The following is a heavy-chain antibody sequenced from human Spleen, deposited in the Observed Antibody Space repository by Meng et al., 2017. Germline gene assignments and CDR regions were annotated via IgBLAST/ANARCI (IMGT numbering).Heavy chain of an antibody. CDR3: ARGPTTMAHDFDY. Sequence: QLQESGPGLVKPSETLSLTWTVSGGSFSDYYWSWIRQPPGKGLEWIGEINHSGSTNYNPSLESRATISVDTSQNNLSLKLSSVTAADSAVYYCARGPTTMAHDFDYWGQGTLVTVSS. D-gene: IGHD4-11*01. V-gene: IGHV4-34*01. J-gene: IGHJ4*02. CDR1: GGSFSDYY. CDR2: INHSGST.